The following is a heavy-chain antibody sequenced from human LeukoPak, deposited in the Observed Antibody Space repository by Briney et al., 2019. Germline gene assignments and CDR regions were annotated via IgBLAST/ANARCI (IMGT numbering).Heavy chain of an antibody. Sequence: GGSLRLSCAASGFSGYVMHWVRQAPGKGLEWVAVISDDGSNKYYADSVKGRFTISRDNSKNTLYLQMNSLRAEDTAVYYCAREGYGSYAFDIWGQGTMVTVSS. V-gene: IGHV3-30-3*01. CDR3: AREGYGSYAFDI. J-gene: IGHJ3*02. CDR1: GFSGYV. D-gene: IGHD3-10*01. CDR2: ISDDGSNK.